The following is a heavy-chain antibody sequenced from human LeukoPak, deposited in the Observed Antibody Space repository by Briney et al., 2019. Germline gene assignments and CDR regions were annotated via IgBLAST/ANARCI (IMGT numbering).Heavy chain of an antibody. J-gene: IGHJ3*02. D-gene: IGHD1-14*01. CDR2: MNPDSGNT. Sequence: ASVKVSCKASGGTFSSYAISWVRQATGQGLEWMGWMNPDSGNTGYAQKFQGRVTMTRNTSISTAYMELSSLRSEDTAVYYCASYITPDAFDIWGQGTMVTVSS. CDR3: ASYITPDAFDI. CDR1: GGTFSSYA. V-gene: IGHV1-8*02.